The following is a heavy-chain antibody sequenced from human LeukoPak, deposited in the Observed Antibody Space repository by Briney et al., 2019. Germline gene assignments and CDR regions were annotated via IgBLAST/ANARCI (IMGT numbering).Heavy chain of an antibody. CDR3: ARDLSLTGTTGFWYYYCGMDV. J-gene: IGHJ6*02. Sequence: TGGSLRLSCAASGFTFSDYYMSWIRQAPGKGLEWVSYISSSGSTIYYADSVKGRFTISRDNAKNSLYLQMNSLRAEDTAVYYCARDLSLTGTTGFWYYYCGMDVWGQGTTVTVSS. CDR1: GFTFSDYY. CDR2: ISSSGSTI. D-gene: IGHD1-20*01. V-gene: IGHV3-11*01.